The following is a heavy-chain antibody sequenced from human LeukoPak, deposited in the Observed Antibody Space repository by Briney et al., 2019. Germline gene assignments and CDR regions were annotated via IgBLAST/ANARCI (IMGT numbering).Heavy chain of an antibody. CDR3: AILREYYFDY. V-gene: IGHV3-11*04. Sequence: GGSLRLSCAVSGFTFSDYYMGWIRQAPGKGLEWVSYISSSGSTIYYADSVKGRFTISRDNAKNSLYLQMNSLRAEDTAVYYCAILREYYFDYWGQGTLVTVSS. D-gene: IGHD1-26*01. CDR1: GFTFSDYY. CDR2: ISSSGSTI. J-gene: IGHJ4*02.